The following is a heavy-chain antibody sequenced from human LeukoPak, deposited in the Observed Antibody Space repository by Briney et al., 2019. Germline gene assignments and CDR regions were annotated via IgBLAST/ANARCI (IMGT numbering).Heavy chain of an antibody. CDR1: GFIFSSYA. J-gene: IGHJ4*02. CDR3: AGSGSSFRFDY. CDR2: ISDSGSTT. V-gene: IGHV3-23*01. D-gene: IGHD1-26*01. Sequence: GGSLRLYCEASGFIFSSYAMSWVRQAPGKGLERVSSISDSGSTTYYTDSVKGQLTISRDNSKNTLYLQMHSLRAEDTTVYYCAGSGSSFRFDYWGQGTLVTVSS.